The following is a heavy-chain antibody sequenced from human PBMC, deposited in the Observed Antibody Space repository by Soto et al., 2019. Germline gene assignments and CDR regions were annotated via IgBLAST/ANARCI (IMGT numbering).Heavy chain of an antibody. V-gene: IGHV1-2*02. CDR1: GYTFTGYY. CDR2: INPNSGGT. CDR3: ATLHCSDGSCYYVPDAFDI. Sequence: GASVKVSCKASGYTFTGYYMHWVRQAPGQGLEWMGWINPNSGGTNYAQKFQGRVTMTRDTSISTAYMELSRLRSDDTAVYYCATLHCSDGSCYYVPDAFDIWGQGTMVAVSS. J-gene: IGHJ3*02. D-gene: IGHD2-15*01.